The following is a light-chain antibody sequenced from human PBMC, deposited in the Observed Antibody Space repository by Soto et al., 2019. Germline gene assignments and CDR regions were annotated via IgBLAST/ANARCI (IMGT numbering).Light chain of an antibody. V-gene: IGKV3-11*01. Sequence: EIVLTQSPATLSLSPGERATLSCRASQSVTNNQFAWFRQKPGQAPRLLIYDASNRATGIPARFSGSGSGTDFTLTISSLEPEDFAVYYCQQRSNWPPITFGQGTRLEIK. CDR3: QQRSNWPPIT. CDR2: DAS. J-gene: IGKJ5*01. CDR1: QSVTNN.